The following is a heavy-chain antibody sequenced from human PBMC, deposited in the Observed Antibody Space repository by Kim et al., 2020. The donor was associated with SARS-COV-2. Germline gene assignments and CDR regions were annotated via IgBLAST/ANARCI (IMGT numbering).Heavy chain of an antibody. D-gene: IGHD6-13*01. CDR2: INAGNGNT. V-gene: IGHV1-3*01. J-gene: IGHJ6*03. CDR1: GYTFTSYA. CDR3: ARDPGSESGAAAGIPPYYYYYYYMDV. Sequence: ASVKVSCKASGYTFTSYAMHWVRQAPGQRLEWMGWINAGNGNTKYSQKFQGRVTITRDTSASTAYMELSSLRSEDTAVYYCARDPGSESGAAAGIPPYYYYYYYMDVWGKGTTVTVSS.